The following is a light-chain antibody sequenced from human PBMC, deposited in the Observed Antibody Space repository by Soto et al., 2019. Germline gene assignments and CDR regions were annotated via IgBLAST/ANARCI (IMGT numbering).Light chain of an antibody. J-gene: IGLJ1*01. Sequence: QSVLTQPPSASGTPGQRVTISCSGRSSNIGSNFVYWYQHLPGTAPKLVIYRNSQRPSGGPDRFSGSKSGTSASLAISGLQSEDEADYYCAGWDDSLSGYVFGPGTKVTVL. CDR1: SSNIGSNF. CDR3: AGWDDSLSGYV. V-gene: IGLV1-47*01. CDR2: RNS.